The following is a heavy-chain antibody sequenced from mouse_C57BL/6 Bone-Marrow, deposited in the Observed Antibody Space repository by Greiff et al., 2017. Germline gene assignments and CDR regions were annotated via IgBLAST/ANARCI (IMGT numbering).Heavy chain of an antibody. CDR3: AKSDYGYDGYAMDY. Sequence: EVQLQQSGAELVRPGSSVKMSCKTSGYTFTSYGINWVKQRPGQGLEWIGYIYIGNGYTKYNEKFKGKATLTSDTSSSTAYMQLSSLTSEDSAIYFCAKSDYGYDGYAMDYWGQGTSVTVSS. V-gene: IGHV1-58*01. J-gene: IGHJ4*01. CDR2: IYIGNGYT. D-gene: IGHD2-2*01. CDR1: GYTFTSYG.